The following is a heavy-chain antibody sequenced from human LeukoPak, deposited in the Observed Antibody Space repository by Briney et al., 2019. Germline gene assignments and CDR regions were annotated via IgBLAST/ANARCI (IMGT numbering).Heavy chain of an antibody. CDR3: AKRAAAGSLYYYGMDV. D-gene: IGHD6-13*01. J-gene: IGHJ6*02. CDR1: GFTFSTYV. Sequence: GGSLTLPCTASGFTFSTYVMTWLRHAPGKGLEWLSVISGRGSSTHYADSVKARFTISRDNLKNTVYLQVSSRRADDTAVYYCAKRAAAGSLYYYGMDVWGQGTTVTVSS. V-gene: IGHV3-23*01. CDR2: ISGRGSST.